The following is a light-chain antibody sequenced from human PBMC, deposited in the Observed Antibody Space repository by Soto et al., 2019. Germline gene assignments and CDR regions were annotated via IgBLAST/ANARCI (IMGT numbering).Light chain of an antibody. Sequence: EIVMTQSPSTLSVSPWERSTLSSMASQSVSSNLAWYQQKPGQAPRLLIYGASTRATGIPARFSGSGSGTEFTLTISSLQSEDFAVYYCQQYNNWPRTFGQGTKVDIK. J-gene: IGKJ1*01. CDR1: QSVSSN. CDR3: QQYNNWPRT. V-gene: IGKV3-15*01. CDR2: GAS.